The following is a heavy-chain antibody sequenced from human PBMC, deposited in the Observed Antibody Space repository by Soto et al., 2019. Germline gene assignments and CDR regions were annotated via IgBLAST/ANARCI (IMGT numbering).Heavy chain of an antibody. J-gene: IGHJ4*02. D-gene: IGHD6-13*01. Sequence: GGSMRLSCGASGFTFRSYAMSWVRQAQGKGLEWVSAISGSGGSTYYADSVKGRFTISRDNSKNTLYLQMNSLRAEDTAVYYCAKDQSIAAAGPFDYWGQGTLVTVSS. V-gene: IGHV3-23*01. CDR2: ISGSGGST. CDR1: GFTFRSYA. CDR3: AKDQSIAAAGPFDY.